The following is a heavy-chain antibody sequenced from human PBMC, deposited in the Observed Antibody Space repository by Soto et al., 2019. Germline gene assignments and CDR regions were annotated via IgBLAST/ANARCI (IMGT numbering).Heavy chain of an antibody. Sequence: QGQLQQWGAGLLKPSETLSLTCAVSSGPCSGYYWSWIRQSPVKGLEWIEEISHSGSTNCNQSLTSRVTTSVDASKHSFYLTWSAVAAGETIVFYCAISYGTKDALDVGGQGALLTVSS. J-gene: IGHJ3*01. CDR1: SGPCSGYY. CDR2: ISHSGST. V-gene: IGHV4-34*01. CDR3: AISYGTKDALDV. D-gene: IGHD1-1*01.